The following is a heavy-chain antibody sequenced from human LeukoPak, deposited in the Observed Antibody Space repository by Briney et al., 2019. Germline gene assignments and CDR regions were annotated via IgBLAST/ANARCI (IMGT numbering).Heavy chain of an antibody. CDR1: GGSISSSSYY. CDR2: IYYSGST. CDR3: ARTYSTRDYYYYGMDV. V-gene: IGHV4-39*07. D-gene: IGHD4-11*01. Sequence: SETLSLTCTVSGGSISSSSYYWGWIRQPPGKGLEWIGSIYYSGSTYYNPSLKSRVTISVDTSKNQFFLKLSPVTAADTAVYYCARTYSTRDYYYYGMDVWGQGTTVTVSS. J-gene: IGHJ6*02.